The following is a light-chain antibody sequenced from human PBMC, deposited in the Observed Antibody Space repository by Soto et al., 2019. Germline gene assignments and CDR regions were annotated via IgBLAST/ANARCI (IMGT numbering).Light chain of an antibody. J-gene: IGKJ4*01. Sequence: EIVLTQSPGPLSLSPGERATLSCRSSQSVSSNYLAWYQQKPGQAPRLVIYVTSSRATGIPDRFSGSGSGTDFTLTISRLEPEDFAAYYCQQYASSPALTLVGGTKVDIK. CDR1: QSVSSNY. V-gene: IGKV3-20*01. CDR3: QQYASSPALT. CDR2: VTS.